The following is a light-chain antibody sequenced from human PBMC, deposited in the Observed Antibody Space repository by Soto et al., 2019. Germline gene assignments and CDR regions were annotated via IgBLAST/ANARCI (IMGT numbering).Light chain of an antibody. CDR1: SSDVGRFNY. CDR2: EVS. CDR3: SSYAGNDNYV. V-gene: IGLV2-8*01. J-gene: IGLJ1*01. Sequence: QSVLTQPPSASGSPGRSVTISCTGSSSDVGRFNYVSWYQQHPGKAPKVILYEVSKRPSGVPDRFSGSKSGNTASLTVSGLQAEDEADYYCSSYAGNDNYVFGTGTKDTVL.